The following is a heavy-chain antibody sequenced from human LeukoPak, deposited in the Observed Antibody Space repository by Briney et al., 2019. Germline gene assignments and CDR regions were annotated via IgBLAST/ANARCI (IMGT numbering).Heavy chain of an antibody. CDR2: IYYSGST. J-gene: IGHJ5*02. V-gene: IGHV4-59*01. D-gene: IGHD3-10*01. CDR3: ARLDGLITMVRRVSYNWFDP. CDR1: GGSISSYY. Sequence: SETLSLTCTVSGGSISSYYWSWIRQPPGKGLEWIGYIYYSGSTNYNPSLKSRVTISVDTSKNQFSLKLSSVTAADTAVYYCARLDGLITMVRRVSYNWFDPWGQGTLVTVSS.